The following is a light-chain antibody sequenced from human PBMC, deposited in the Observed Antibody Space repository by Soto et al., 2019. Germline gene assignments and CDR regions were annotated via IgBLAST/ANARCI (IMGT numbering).Light chain of an antibody. J-gene: IGLJ2*01. Sequence: SYELTQPPSVSVSPGQTASITCSGDKLGDKYVYWYQQKPGQSPVLVIYQDSKRPSGIPERFSGSNSGNTATLTISGTQAMDEADYYCQAWDSSTAEVFGGGTKLTVL. CDR1: KLGDKY. CDR3: QAWDSSTAEV. V-gene: IGLV3-1*01. CDR2: QDS.